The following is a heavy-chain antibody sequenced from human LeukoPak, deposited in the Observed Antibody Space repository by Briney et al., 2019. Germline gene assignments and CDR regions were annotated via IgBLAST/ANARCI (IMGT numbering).Heavy chain of an antibody. CDR3: ARAGLGYSYRDAFDI. V-gene: IGHV3-48*01. Sequence: PGGSLRLSCAASGFTFSSYSMNWVRQAPGKGLEWVSYITSSSSTIYYADSVEGRFTISRDNSKNTLYLQMNSLRAEDTAVYYCARAGLGYSYRDAFDIWGQGTMVTVSS. D-gene: IGHD5-18*01. CDR1: GFTFSSYS. CDR2: ITSSSSTI. J-gene: IGHJ3*02.